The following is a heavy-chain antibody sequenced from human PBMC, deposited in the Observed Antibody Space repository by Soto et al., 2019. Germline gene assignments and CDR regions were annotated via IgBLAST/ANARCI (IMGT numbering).Heavy chain of an antibody. CDR1: GFTFSSYS. V-gene: IGHV3-30*03. CDR2: ISYDGRNK. D-gene: IGHD2-21*02. Sequence: PGGSLRLSCAASGFTFSSYSMNWVRQAPGKGLERVAVISYDGRNKYYADSVKGRFTISRDNSKNTLYLQMNSLRAEDTAVYYCARDPIVMVTAPYYFDYWGLGTLVTVSS. CDR3: ARDPIVMVTAPYYFDY. J-gene: IGHJ4*02.